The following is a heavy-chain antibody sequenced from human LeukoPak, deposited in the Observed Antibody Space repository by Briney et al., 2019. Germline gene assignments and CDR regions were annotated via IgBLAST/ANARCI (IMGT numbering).Heavy chain of an antibody. CDR3: ARGTDTATVDV. Sequence: SETLSLTCAVYGGSFSGYYWSWIRQPPGKGLEWIGEINHSGSTNYNPSLKSRVTISVDTSKNQFSLKLSSVTAADTAVYYCARGTDTATVDVWGKGTTVTVSS. CDR2: INHSGST. CDR1: GGSFSGYY. J-gene: IGHJ6*04. D-gene: IGHD5-18*01. V-gene: IGHV4-34*01.